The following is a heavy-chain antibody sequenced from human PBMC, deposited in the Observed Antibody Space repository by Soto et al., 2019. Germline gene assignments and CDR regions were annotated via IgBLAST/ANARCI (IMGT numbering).Heavy chain of an antibody. CDR1: GDPLSSSRYF. D-gene: IGHD5-18*01. CDR2: IDYSGST. Sequence: SETLSLTCTVFGDPLSSSRYFWGWIRQPPGKGLEWVGSIDYSGSTYYNPSLKSRVTISVDTSKNHFSLKLSSVTAADTAVYYCARHPLLDTAMVNRYGMAVWGQGTTVPVSS. V-gene: IGHV4-39*01. J-gene: IGHJ6*02. CDR3: ARHPLLDTAMVNRYGMAV.